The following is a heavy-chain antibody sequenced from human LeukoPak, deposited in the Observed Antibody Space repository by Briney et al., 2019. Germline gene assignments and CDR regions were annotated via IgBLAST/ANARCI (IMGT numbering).Heavy chain of an antibody. D-gene: IGHD5-12*01. J-gene: IGHJ3*02. CDR2: ISGSGGST. V-gene: IGHV3-23*01. CDR3: AKSISIVATKGAFDI. Sequence: GGSLRLSCAASGFMFSDFWMSWVRQAPGKGLEWVSAISGSGGSTYYADSVKGRFTISRDNSKNTLYLQMNSLRAEDTAVYYCAKSISIVATKGAFDIWGQGTMVTVSS. CDR1: GFMFSDFW.